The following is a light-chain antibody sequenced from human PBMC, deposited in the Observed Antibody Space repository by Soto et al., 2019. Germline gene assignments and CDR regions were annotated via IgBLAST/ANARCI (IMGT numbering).Light chain of an antibody. CDR2: ATS. CDR3: QQYNHWPRMLS. CDR1: QSLSSN. J-gene: IGKJ4*01. Sequence: EILLTQFPDTLYVSPGEIPTLACTPSQSLSSNVAWYQQRPGQAPRLLIYATSSRASDVPARFSGSGSGTEFTLTIASLQSEHFAIYYCQQYNHWPRMLSFGGGTKVDIK. V-gene: IGKV3-15*01.